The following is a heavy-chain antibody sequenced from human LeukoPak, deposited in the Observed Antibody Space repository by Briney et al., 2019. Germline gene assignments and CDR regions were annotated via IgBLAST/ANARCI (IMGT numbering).Heavy chain of an antibody. CDR2: INREGSST. CDR1: RLTFSSYW. D-gene: IGHD5-12*01. J-gene: IGHJ3*02. CDR3: AKSKGRGYSGYDSRDAFDI. Sequence: PGGSLRLSCAVSRLTFSSYWMHWVRHAPGKGLVWVSRINREGSSTSYADSVKGRFTISRDNSKNTLYLQMNSLRAEDTAVYYCAKSKGRGYSGYDSRDAFDIWGQGTMVTVSS. V-gene: IGHV3-74*01.